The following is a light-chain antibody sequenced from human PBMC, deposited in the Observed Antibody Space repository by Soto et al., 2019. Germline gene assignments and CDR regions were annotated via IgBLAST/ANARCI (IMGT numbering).Light chain of an antibody. CDR1: QSVTTK. CDR3: HQYNTWPPRFT. CDR2: NAS. Sequence: EIVMTQSPAILSLSPGETATLSCRASQSVTTKLAWYQQRPGQTPRLPIYNASTRATAVPARFSGGGSVTEFSLTISSLQSDDFGVYYCHQYNTWPPRFTFGPGTKVDIK. J-gene: IGKJ3*01. V-gene: IGKV3-15*01.